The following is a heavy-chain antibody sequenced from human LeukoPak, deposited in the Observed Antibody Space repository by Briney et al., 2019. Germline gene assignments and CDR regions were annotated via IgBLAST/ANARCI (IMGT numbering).Heavy chain of an antibody. J-gene: IGHJ4*02. D-gene: IGHD3-22*01. Sequence: GGSLRLSCSASGLTFTKYYMNWVRQAPGKGLELVSAISGSGGSKYYADSVKGRFTISRDNSKNTLYLQMNSLRAEDTAVYYCAKVSDSSGYPDFDYWGQGTLVTVSS. CDR3: AKVSDSSGYPDFDY. CDR1: GLTFTKYY. CDR2: ISGSGGSK. V-gene: IGHV3-23*01.